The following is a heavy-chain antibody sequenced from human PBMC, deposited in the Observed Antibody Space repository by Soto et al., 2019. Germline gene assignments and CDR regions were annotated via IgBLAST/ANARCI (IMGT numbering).Heavy chain of an antibody. D-gene: IGHD2-15*01. CDR3: ARGNRIEAFDI. J-gene: IGHJ3*02. V-gene: IGHV1-18*01. CDR2: ISGYDGRT. Sequence: ASVKVSCKTSGYTFTSYGISWVRQAPGQGLEWMGWISGYDGRTNFAQKVQDRVTMTTDTSTSTAYMELRSLRSDDTAVYYCARGNRIEAFDIWGQGTMVTVSS. CDR1: GYTFTSYG.